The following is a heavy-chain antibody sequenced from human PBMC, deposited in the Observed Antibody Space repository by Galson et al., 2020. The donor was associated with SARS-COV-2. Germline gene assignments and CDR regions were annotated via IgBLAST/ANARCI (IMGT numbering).Heavy chain of an antibody. V-gene: IGHV1-69*13. CDR1: GGTFSSYA. CDR3: AGSAWSSSYPSYYVDV. CDR2: IIPIFGTA. Sequence: SVTVSCTASGGTFSSYAISWVRQAPGQGLEWMGGIIPIFGTANYAQKFQGRVTITADESTSTAYMELSSLRSEDTAVYYCAGSAWSSSYPSYYVDVWGKVTTVTVAS. J-gene: IGHJ6*03. D-gene: IGHD6-6*01.